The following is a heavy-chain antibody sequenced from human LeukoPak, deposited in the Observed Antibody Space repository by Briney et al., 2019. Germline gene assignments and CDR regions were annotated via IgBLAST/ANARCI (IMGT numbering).Heavy chain of an antibody. CDR2: IYHSGST. D-gene: IGHD6-13*01. V-gene: IGHV4-38-2*02. CDR1: GYSISSGYY. CDR3: ASIVGSSSLYFDY. J-gene: IGHJ4*02. Sequence: SETLSLTCTVSGYSISSGYYWGWIRQPPGKGLEWIGSIYHSGSTYYNPSLKSRVTISVDTSKNQFSLKLSSVTAADTAVYYCASIVGSSSLYFDYWGQGTLVTVSS.